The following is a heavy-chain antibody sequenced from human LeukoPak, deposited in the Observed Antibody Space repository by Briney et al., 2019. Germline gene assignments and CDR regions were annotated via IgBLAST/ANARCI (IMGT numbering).Heavy chain of an antibody. J-gene: IGHJ6*02. D-gene: IGHD3-10*01. CDR1: GYSFTGYF. V-gene: IGHV1-2*02. CDR3: ARVPSMIRGVVNYGMDV. CDR2: INPNSGDT. Sequence: ASVKVSCKTSGYSFTGYFMHWVRQAPGQGLEWMGWINPNSGDTKYAQRFQGRVTMTRDTSINTAYMELWRLTSDDTAVYYCARVPSMIRGVVNYGMDVWGQGTTVTVSS.